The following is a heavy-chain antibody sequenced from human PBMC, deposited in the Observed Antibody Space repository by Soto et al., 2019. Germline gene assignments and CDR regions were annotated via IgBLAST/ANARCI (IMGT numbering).Heavy chain of an antibody. J-gene: IGHJ6*02. CDR3: ARAPLQQLGGMDV. CDR2: IYYSGST. Sequence: QVQLQESGPGLVKPSETLSLTCTVSGGSISSYYWSWIRQPPGKGLEWIGYIYYSGSTNYNPSLKSRVTISVDTSKNQFSLKLSSVTAADTAVYYCARAPLQQLGGMDVWGQGTTVTVSS. CDR1: GGSISSYY. V-gene: IGHV4-59*01. D-gene: IGHD6-13*01.